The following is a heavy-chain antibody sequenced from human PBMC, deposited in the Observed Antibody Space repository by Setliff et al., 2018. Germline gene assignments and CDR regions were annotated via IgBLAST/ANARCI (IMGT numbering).Heavy chain of an antibody. CDR3: TGHYYFDY. J-gene: IGHJ4*02. V-gene: IGHV3-49*04. Sequence: PGGSLRLSCTASGFTFGDYAMSWVRQAPGKGLEWVGFIRSKAYGGTTEYSSSVKGRFTISRDDSKSIAYLQMNSLKTEDTAVYYCTGHYYFDYWGQGTLVTVSS. CDR2: IRSKAYGGTT. CDR1: GFTFGDYA.